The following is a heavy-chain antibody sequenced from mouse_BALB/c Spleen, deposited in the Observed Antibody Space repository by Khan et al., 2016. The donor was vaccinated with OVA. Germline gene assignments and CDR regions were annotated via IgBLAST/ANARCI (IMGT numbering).Heavy chain of an antibody. CDR3: ARDRYDYFDY. CDR1: GYTFTDYS. V-gene: IGHV9-2-1*01. D-gene: IGHD2-14*01. J-gene: IGHJ2*01. CDR2: INTETGEP. Sequence: QIQLVQSGPELKKPGETVKISCKASGYTFTDYSMHWVKQAPGKGLKWMGRINTETGEPTYADDFKGRFAFSLETSASTAYLQINNLKNEDTATYFCARDRYDYFDYWGQGTTLTVSS.